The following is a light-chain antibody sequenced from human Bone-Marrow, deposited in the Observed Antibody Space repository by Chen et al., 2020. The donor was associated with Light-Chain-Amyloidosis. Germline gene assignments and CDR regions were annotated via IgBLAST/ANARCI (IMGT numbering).Light chain of an antibody. J-gene: IGLJ2*01. CDR3: CSYAGSTTYIV. CDR2: DVT. CDR1: SSDVGSYNL. Sequence: ALLHPASVSGSLGRPFIFFCSGPSSDVGSYNLFTWYQQHPGKAPKLMIFDVTKRPSGVSNRFSGSKSGNTASLTISGLQADDEADYYCCSYAGSTTYIVFGGGTKLTVL. V-gene: IGLV2-23*02.